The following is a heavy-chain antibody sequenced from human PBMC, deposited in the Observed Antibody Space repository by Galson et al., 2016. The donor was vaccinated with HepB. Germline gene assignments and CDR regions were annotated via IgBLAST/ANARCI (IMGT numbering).Heavy chain of an antibody. V-gene: IGHV3-73*01. CDR3: TRHGPGGNFDDVDY. D-gene: IGHD4-23*01. CDR1: GFNLSRYW. CDR2: LRSKANNYET. Sequence: SLRLSCAISGFNLSRYWMTWVRQASGKGLEWVARLRSKANNYETQYAASVEGRFAISRDDSKSTAYLQMNNLRAEDTAVYYCTRHGPGGNFDDVDYWGQGTLVTVSS. J-gene: IGHJ4*02.